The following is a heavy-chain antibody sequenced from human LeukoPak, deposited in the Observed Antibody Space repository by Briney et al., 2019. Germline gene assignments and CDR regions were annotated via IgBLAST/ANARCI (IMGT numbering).Heavy chain of an antibody. CDR1: GGSFSGYY. CDR3: ARGPRIAAAAPYYFDY. J-gene: IGHJ4*02. V-gene: IGHV4-34*01. D-gene: IGHD6-13*01. Sequence: SETLSLTCAVYGGSFSGYYWSWIRQPPGKGLEWIGEINHSGSTNYNPSLRSRVTISVDTSKNQFSLKLSSVTAADTAVYYCARGPRIAAAAPYYFDYWGQGTLVTVSS. CDR2: INHSGST.